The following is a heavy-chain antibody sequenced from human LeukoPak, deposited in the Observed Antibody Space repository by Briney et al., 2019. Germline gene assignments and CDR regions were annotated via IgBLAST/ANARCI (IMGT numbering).Heavy chain of an antibody. Sequence: GGSLRLSCTASRFTFTSYWMTWVRQAPWRGLEWVANINRDGIEIYYLDSVKCRFTIYRDNAKNSLYLQMNGLRGEDTAVYYCARAYEYSSGWFRNDYWGQGTLVTVSS. CDR1: RFTFTSYW. V-gene: IGHV3-7*01. CDR2: INRDGIEI. D-gene: IGHD6-19*01. J-gene: IGHJ4*02. CDR3: ARAYEYSSGWFRNDY.